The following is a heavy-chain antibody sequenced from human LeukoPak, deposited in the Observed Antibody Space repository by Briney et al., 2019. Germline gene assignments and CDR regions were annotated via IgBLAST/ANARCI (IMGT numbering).Heavy chain of an antibody. CDR1: GFTFSSYA. Sequence: GGSLRLSCAASGFTFSSYAMSWVRQAPGKGLEWASAISGSGGSTYYADSVKGRFTISRDNSKNTLYLQMNSLRAEDTAVYYCAKSGLLSGSYTFDYWGQGTLVTVSS. V-gene: IGHV3-23*01. CDR3: AKSGLLSGSYTFDY. J-gene: IGHJ4*02. D-gene: IGHD1-26*01. CDR2: ISGSGGST.